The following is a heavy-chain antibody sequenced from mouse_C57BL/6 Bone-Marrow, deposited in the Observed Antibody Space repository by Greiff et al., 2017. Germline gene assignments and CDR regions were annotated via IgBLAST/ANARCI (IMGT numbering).Heavy chain of an antibody. CDR3: ARGYYGSSYCYFDD. J-gene: IGHJ1*03. V-gene: IGHV3-8*01. CDR1: GYSITSDY. CDR2: ISYSGST. Sequence: EVHLVESGPGLAKPSQTLSLTCSVTGYSITSDYWNWIRKFPGNKLEYMGYISYSGSTYYNPSPKSRISITRDTSKNQYYLQLNSVTTEEPATYYCARGYYGSSYCYFDDWGTGTTVTVSS. D-gene: IGHD1-1*01.